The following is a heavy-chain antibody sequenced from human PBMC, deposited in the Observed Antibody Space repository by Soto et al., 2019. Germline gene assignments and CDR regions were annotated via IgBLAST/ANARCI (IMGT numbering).Heavy chain of an antibody. D-gene: IGHD3-9*01. J-gene: IGHJ4*02. Sequence: QITLKESGPTLVKPTQTLTLTCTFSGFSLTTSGVGVGWIRQPPGKALEWLTLIYWDDDKRYSPSLKSRLTITKDTTKNQVVLTMTTMSPVATGTYYCARDSVDWFGLDCWGQGTLVTVSS. CDR1: GFSLTTSGVG. CDR2: IYWDDDK. V-gene: IGHV2-5*02. CDR3: ARDSVDWFGLDC.